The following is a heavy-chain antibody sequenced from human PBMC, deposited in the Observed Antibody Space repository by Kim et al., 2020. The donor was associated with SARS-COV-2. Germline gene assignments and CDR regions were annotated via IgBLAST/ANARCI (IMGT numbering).Heavy chain of an antibody. CDR2: TSYRAKWNI. CDR3: AREKTVGNTRLFDH. J-gene: IGHJ4*02. D-gene: IGHD3-3*01. V-gene: IGHV6-1*01. CDR1: GDSVSSNTAA. Sequence: SQTLSLTCAISGDSVSSNTAAWSWIRQSPSRGLEWLGRTSYRAKWNIDYAPSVIGRMIINADTSKNQFSLHLSSVTPEDTAVYYCAREKTVGNTRLFDHWGQGSLVTVSS.